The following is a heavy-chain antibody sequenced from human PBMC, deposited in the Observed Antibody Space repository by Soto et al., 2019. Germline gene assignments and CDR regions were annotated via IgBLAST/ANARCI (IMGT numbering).Heavy chain of an antibody. CDR3: ARGGSWRATYYFDS. D-gene: IGHD6-6*01. CDR2: IYYLGTT. J-gene: IGHJ4*02. Sequence: SETLSLTCTVSCGSVSNSNYYWGWIRQSPGKGLEWFGYIYYLGTTYYNPSLKSRVVMSVDTSKSQFSLRLRSVTAADTAIYYCARGGSWRATYYFDSWGQGTQVTVSS. CDR1: CGSVSNSNYY. V-gene: IGHV4-30-4*08.